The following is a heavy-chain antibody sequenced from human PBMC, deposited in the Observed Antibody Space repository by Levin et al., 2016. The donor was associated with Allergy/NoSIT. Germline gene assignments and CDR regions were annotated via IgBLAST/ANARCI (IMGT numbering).Heavy chain of an antibody. V-gene: IGHV3-23*01. J-gene: IGHJ4*02. CDR3: AKAAVAGPYYFDY. D-gene: IGHD6-19*01. Sequence: WIRQPPGKGLEWVSAISGSGGSTYYADSVKGRFTISRDNSKNTLYLQMNSLRAEDTAVYYCAKAAVAGPYYFDYWGQGTLVTVSS. CDR2: ISGSGGST.